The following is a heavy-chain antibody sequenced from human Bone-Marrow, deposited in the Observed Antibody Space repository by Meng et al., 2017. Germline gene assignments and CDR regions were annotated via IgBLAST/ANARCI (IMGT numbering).Heavy chain of an antibody. Sequence: SETLSLTCTVSGGAITSSSYYWSWIRQPPGKGLEWIGYIYYSGITNYNPSLRSRVTISVDTSKTQFSLRLTFVTAADTALYYRARAPTYCSGGSCYSGGAFDIWGQGAMVTVSS. CDR3: ARAPTYCSGGSCYSGGAFDI. D-gene: IGHD2-15*01. V-gene: IGHV4-61*01. CDR1: GGAITSSSYY. J-gene: IGHJ3*02. CDR2: IYYSGIT.